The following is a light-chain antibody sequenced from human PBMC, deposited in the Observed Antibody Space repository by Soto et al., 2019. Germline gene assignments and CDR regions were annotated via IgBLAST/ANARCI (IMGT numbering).Light chain of an antibody. CDR1: QSISNY. CDR2: GAS. Sequence: DIQMTQSPSSLSASVGDRVTNTCRASQSISNYLNWYQQKSGKAPDLLIYGASSLLSGVPSRFSGSGSGTDFTLTISSLQPEDFATYYCQQSYSNSPITFGQGTRLEIK. CDR3: QQSYSNSPIT. J-gene: IGKJ5*01. V-gene: IGKV1-39*01.